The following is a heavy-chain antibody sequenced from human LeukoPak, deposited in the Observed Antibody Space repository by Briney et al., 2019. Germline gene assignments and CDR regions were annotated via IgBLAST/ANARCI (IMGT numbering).Heavy chain of an antibody. D-gene: IGHD3-22*01. J-gene: IGHJ4*02. CDR3: ARGKMPTYYYDSRPGWTY. Sequence: GGSLRLSCAASGFTFSSYWMHWVRQAPGKGLVWVSRINSDGSSTSYADSVKGRFTISRDNAKNTLYLQMNSLRAEDTAVYYCARGKMPTYYYDSRPGWTYWGQGTLVTVSS. CDR2: INSDGSST. CDR1: GFTFSSYW. V-gene: IGHV3-74*01.